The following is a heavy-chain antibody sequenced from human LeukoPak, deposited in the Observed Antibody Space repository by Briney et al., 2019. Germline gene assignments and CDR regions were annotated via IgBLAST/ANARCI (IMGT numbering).Heavy chain of an antibody. D-gene: IGHD6-19*01. Sequence: GGSLRLSCAASRFTFSRYWMTWVRQAPGRGLEWVANINQDGSEKYYVDSVKGRFTISRDNARNSLYLQMDFLRADDTAVYYCGREGTSAVAGPDYYYYYMDVWGKGTTVTVSS. V-gene: IGHV3-7*01. CDR2: INQDGSEK. J-gene: IGHJ6*03. CDR1: RFTFSRYW. CDR3: GREGTSAVAGPDYYYYYMDV.